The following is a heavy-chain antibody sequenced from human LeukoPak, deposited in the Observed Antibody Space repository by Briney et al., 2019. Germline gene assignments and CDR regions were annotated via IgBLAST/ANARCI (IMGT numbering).Heavy chain of an antibody. J-gene: IGHJ5*02. Sequence: GASVKVSCKASGCTFTSYDINWVRQATGQGLEWMGWMNPNSGNTGYAQKFQGRVTITRNTSISTAYMELSSLRSEDTAVYYCAREAADGWFDPWGQGTLVTVSS. CDR2: MNPNSGNT. CDR3: AREAADGWFDP. CDR1: GCTFTSYD. V-gene: IGHV1-8*03. D-gene: IGHD6-25*01.